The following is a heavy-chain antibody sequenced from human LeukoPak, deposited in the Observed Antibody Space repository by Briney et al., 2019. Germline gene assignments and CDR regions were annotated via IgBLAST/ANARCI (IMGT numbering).Heavy chain of an antibody. Sequence: GGSLRLSCAASGFTFSSYWMSWVRQAPGKGLEWVANIKQDGSEKYYVDSVKGRFTISRDNAKNSLYLQMNSLRAEDTAVYYCARGVQWELLPYYFDYWGQGTLVTVSS. CDR1: GFTFSSYW. CDR3: ARGVQWELLPYYFDY. CDR2: IKQDGSEK. D-gene: IGHD1-26*01. V-gene: IGHV3-7*01. J-gene: IGHJ4*02.